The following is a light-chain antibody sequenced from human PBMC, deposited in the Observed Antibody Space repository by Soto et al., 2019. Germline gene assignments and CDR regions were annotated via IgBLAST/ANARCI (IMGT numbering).Light chain of an antibody. J-gene: IGKJ1*01. Sequence: DIHMTQSPSTLSASVGDRVTITCRASQSISIWLAWYQQKPGKAPNLLIYKTSSLESGVPSRFIGSGYGTEFTLTISSLQPDDFATYYCQHGNEYAWPFGQGTNVEIK. CDR3: QHGNEYAWP. CDR2: KTS. CDR1: QSISIW. V-gene: IGKV1-5*03.